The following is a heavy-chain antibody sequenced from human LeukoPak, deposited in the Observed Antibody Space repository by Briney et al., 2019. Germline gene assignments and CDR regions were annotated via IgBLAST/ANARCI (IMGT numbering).Heavy chain of an antibody. J-gene: IGHJ4*02. CDR3: AGGRDVYRY. CDR1: GLTFRSYW. D-gene: IGHD5-24*01. CDR2: IKQDGSEK. V-gene: IGHV3-7*01. Sequence: GGSLRLSCAASGLTFRSYWMTWVRQAPGKGLEWVANIKQDGSEKYYVDSVKGRFTISRDNAKNSLYLQMNSLRAEDTAVYYCAGGRDVYRYWGQGTLVTVSS.